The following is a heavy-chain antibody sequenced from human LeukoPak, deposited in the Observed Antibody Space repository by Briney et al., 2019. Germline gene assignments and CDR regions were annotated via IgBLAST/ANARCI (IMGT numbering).Heavy chain of an antibody. CDR3: TTDRRPNWGDY. D-gene: IGHD7-27*01. Sequence: GGSLRLSCAASGFTFSNAWMSWVRQAPGKGLEWVGRLKSKTDDGTTDYAAPVKGRFTISRDDSKNTLYLQMNSLKTEDTAVYYCTTDRRPNWGDYWGQGTLVTVSS. J-gene: IGHJ4*02. CDR1: GFTFSNAW. CDR2: LKSKTDDGTT. V-gene: IGHV3-15*01.